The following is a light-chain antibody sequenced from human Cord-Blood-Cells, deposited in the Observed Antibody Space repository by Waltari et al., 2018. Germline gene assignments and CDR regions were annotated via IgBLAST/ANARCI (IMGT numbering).Light chain of an antibody. V-gene: IGLV3-1*01. J-gene: IGLJ2*01. CDR1: KLGDQY. Sequence: SYELTQPPSVSVSPGQTASITCSGDKLGDQYACWYQQKPGQSPVLGIYQDSKRPSGIPERFSGSSTGNAAPLTISGTQAMDEADYNCKAWDSSTVVFGGWTKLTVL. CDR3: KAWDSSTVV. CDR2: QDS.